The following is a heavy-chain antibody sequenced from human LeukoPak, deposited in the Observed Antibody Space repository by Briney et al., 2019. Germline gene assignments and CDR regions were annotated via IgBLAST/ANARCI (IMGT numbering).Heavy chain of an antibody. CDR2: IYYSGST. D-gene: IGHD1-26*01. J-gene: IGHJ6*04. CDR3: ARLHGLWGQWDSSHMDV. CDR1: GGSISSYY. V-gene: IGHV4-59*05. Sequence: KSSETLSLTCTVSGGSISSYYWSWIRQPPGKGLEWIGSIYYSGSTYYNPSLKSRVTISVDTSKNQFSLKLSSVTAADTAVYYCARLHGLWGQWDSSHMDVWGKGTTVTVSS.